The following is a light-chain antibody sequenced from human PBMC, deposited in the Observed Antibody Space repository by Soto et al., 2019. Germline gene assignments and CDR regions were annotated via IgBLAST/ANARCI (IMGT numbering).Light chain of an antibody. CDR1: QSISSW. CDR2: KAS. V-gene: IGKV1-5*03. J-gene: IGKJ3*01. CDR3: QQYSSYSPVT. Sequence: DIQMTQSPSTLSASVGDRVTITCRASQSISSWLAWYQQKPGKAPKLLIYKASTLESGVPSRFSGSGSETEFTLTISSLQPDDFATYYCQQYSSYSPVTFGPGTKVDIK.